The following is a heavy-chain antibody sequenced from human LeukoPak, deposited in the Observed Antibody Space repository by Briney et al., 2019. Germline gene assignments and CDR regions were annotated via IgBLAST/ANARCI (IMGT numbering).Heavy chain of an antibody. V-gene: IGHV4-59*01. CDR2: IYYSGST. J-gene: IGHJ6*02. Sequence: KSSETLSLTCTVSGRSINSYYWSWIRQPPGKGLEWIGYIYYSGSTNYNPSLKSRVTISVDTSKNQFSLKLRSVTAADTAVYYCARDLEYSSSYYYGMDVWGQGTTVTVSS. CDR3: ARDLEYSSSYYYGMDV. CDR1: GRSINSYY. D-gene: IGHD6-6*01.